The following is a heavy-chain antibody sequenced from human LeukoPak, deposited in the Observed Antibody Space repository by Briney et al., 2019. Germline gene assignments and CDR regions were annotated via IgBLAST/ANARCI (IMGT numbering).Heavy chain of an antibody. CDR1: GFTFSSYA. D-gene: IGHD3-10*01. CDR3: ARDVPNYYGSGSYYNPTYYFDY. J-gene: IGHJ4*02. CDR2: IKQDGSEK. Sequence: PGGSLRLSCAASGFTFSSYAMSWIRQAPGKGLEWVANIKQDGSEKYYVDSVKGRFTISRDNAKNSLYLQMNSLRAEDTAVYYCARDVPNYYGSGSYYNPTYYFDYWGQGTLVTVSS. V-gene: IGHV3-7*03.